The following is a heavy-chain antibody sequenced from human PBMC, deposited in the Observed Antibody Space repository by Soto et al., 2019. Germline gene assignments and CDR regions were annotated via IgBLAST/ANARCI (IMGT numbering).Heavy chain of an antibody. V-gene: IGHV4-59*08. D-gene: IGHD5-18*01. CDR1: ADSRIGYY. Sequence: SKTLYLTCTVSADSRIGYYWSCIRQPPGKGLGWIGYIYYSGSTKYNPSLKSRVTISVDTTKNQFSLKLSSLTAADTAVYYCARHSGYIYGPNPYYFDYWGQG. CDR2: IYYSGST. J-gene: IGHJ4*02. CDR3: ARHSGYIYGPNPYYFDY.